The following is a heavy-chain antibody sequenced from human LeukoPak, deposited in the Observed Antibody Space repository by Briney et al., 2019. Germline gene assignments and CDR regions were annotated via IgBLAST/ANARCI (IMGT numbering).Heavy chain of an antibody. V-gene: IGHV3-48*03. CDR1: GFTFSSYE. J-gene: IGHJ4*02. Sequence: PGGSLRLSCAASGFTFSSYEMNWVRQAPGKGLEWVSYISSSGSTIYYADSVKGRFTISRDNAKNSLYLQMNSLRAEDTAVYYCARDKGSVGALRYLDYWGQGTLVTVSS. CDR3: ARDKGSVGALRYLDY. CDR2: ISSSGSTI. D-gene: IGHD1-26*01.